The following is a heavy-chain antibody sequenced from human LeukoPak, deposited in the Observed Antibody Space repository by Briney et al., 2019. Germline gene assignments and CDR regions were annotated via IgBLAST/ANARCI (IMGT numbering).Heavy chain of an antibody. V-gene: IGHV3-23*01. CDR3: AKDLEDILVVPAAIDY. Sequence: PGGCLRLSCAASGLTISSYAMSWVPPTPGKGLEKVSGISINDDSTYYADSVKGRFTISSDNSKNTLYLQMNSLRAEDTAVYYCAKDLEDILVVPAAIDYWGQGTLVTVSS. CDR2: ISINDDST. J-gene: IGHJ4*02. CDR1: GLTISSYA. D-gene: IGHD2-2*01.